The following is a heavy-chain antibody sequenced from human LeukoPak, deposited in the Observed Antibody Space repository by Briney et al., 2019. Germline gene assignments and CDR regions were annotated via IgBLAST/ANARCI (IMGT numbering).Heavy chain of an antibody. V-gene: IGHV3-21*01. J-gene: IGHJ6*03. D-gene: IGHD4-17*01. CDR3: ARTTETSYFYYYMDV. Sequence: PGGSLRLSCAASGFTFSSYTMNWVRQAPGKGLEWVSSISSSSTYIYYADSVKGRFTISRDNAKNSLYLQMNSLRAEDTAVYYCARTTETSYFYYYMDVWGKGTTVTVSS. CDR2: ISSSSTYI. CDR1: GFTFSSYT.